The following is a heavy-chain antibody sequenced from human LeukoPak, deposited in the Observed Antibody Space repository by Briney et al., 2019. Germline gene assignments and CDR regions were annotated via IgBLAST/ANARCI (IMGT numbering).Heavy chain of an antibody. Sequence: SETLSLTCTVSGGSISSSTYSWGWIRQPPGNGLEWIGSMYYSGSTYYNPSLKSRVTISVDTSKNQFSLKLSSVTAADTAVYYCATVVRASSFDYWGQGTLVTVSS. J-gene: IGHJ4*02. D-gene: IGHD4-23*01. CDR2: MYYSGST. V-gene: IGHV4-39*07. CDR1: GGSISSSTYS. CDR3: ATVVRASSFDY.